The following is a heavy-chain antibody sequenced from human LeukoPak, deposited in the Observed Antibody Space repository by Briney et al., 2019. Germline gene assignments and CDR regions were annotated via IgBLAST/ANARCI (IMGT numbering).Heavy chain of an antibody. CDR1: GGSFSGYY. CDR2: INHSGST. CDR3: ARVEVVVVAANYYFVY. J-gene: IGHJ4*02. D-gene: IGHD2-15*01. V-gene: IGHV4-34*01. Sequence: SETLSLTCAVYGGSFSGYYWSWIRQPPGKGLEWIGEINHSGSTNYNPSLKSRVTISVDTSKNQFSLKLSSVTAADTAVYYCARVEVVVVAANYYFVYWGQGTLVTVSS.